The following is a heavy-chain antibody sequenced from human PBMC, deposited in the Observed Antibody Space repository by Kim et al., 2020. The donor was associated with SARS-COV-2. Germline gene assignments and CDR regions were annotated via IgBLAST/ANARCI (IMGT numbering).Heavy chain of an antibody. CDR2: IIPIFGTA. J-gene: IGHJ4*02. CDR1: GGTFSSYA. CDR3: ARVSHYYDSPTGGWELLGYFDY. Sequence: SVKVSCKASGGTFSSYAISWVRQAPGQGLEWMGGIIPIFGTANYAQKFQGRVTITADESTSTAYMELSSLRSEDTAVYYCARVSHYYDSPTGGWELLGYFDYWGQGTLVTVSS. D-gene: IGHD3-22*01. V-gene: IGHV1-69*13.